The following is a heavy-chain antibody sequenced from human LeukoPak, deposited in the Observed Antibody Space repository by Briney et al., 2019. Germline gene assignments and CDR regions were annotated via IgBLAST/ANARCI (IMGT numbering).Heavy chain of an antibody. CDR2: ISGSGGST. CDR3: AKAVSLTPWGYGHYISGETYFDY. J-gene: IGHJ4*02. Sequence: GGSLRLSCAASGFTFSSYAMSWVRQAPGKGLEWVSAISGSGGSTYYADSVKGRFTISRDNSKNTLYLQMNSLRAEDTAVYYCAKAVSLTPWGYGHYISGETYFDYWGQGTLVTVSS. V-gene: IGHV3-23*01. CDR1: GFTFSSYA. D-gene: IGHD4-17*01.